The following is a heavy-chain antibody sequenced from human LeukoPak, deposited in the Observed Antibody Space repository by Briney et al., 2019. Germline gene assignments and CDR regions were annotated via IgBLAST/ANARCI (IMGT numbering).Heavy chain of an antibody. CDR3: ATALRFLETDY. Sequence: GASVKVSCEASGYTFTDYYMHWVQQAPGKGLEWMGRVDPEDGETIYAEKFQGRVTITADTSTDTAYMELSSLRSEDTAVYYCATALRFLETDYWGQGTLVTVSS. V-gene: IGHV1-69-2*01. CDR2: VDPEDGET. D-gene: IGHD3-3*01. CDR1: GYTFTDYY. J-gene: IGHJ4*02.